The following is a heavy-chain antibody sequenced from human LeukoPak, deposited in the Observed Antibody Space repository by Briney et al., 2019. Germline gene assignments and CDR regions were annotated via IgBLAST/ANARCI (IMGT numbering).Heavy chain of an antibody. Sequence: GGALRLYCSSTDFNFLSYAMSWVGQAPGTGLEWVSTISGSGGSTYYADSVQGRFTISRDNSNNTLYPQMNSVRAEDTAVYYCAKYYYGSGSKGYFDYWGQGTLVTVSS. V-gene: IGHV3-23*01. J-gene: IGHJ4*02. CDR3: AKYYYGSGSKGYFDY. CDR2: ISGSGGST. CDR1: DFNFLSYA. D-gene: IGHD3-10*01.